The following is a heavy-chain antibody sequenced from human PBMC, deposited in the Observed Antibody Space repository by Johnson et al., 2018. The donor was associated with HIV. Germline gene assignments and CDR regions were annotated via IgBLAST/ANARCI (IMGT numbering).Heavy chain of an antibody. D-gene: IGHD6-13*01. Sequence: VQLVESGGGLVQPGGSLKLSCAASGFTFSDHWMYWVRQAPGKVLVWVSAISGSGGSTFYADSVKGRFTISRDNSKNTLYLQMNSLRVEDTAVYYCAKDVRGRDSSIWLLDIWGQGTMVTVSS. CDR3: AKDVRGRDSSIWLLDI. CDR2: ISGSGGST. CDR1: GFTFSDHW. J-gene: IGHJ3*02. V-gene: IGHV3-23*04.